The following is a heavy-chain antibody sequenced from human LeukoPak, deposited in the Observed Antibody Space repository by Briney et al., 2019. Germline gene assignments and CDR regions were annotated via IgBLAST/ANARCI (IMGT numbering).Heavy chain of an antibody. Sequence: SETLSLTCAVSGFSISSNYYGGWIRQPPGKGLDWIGTIYDSGKTYYNPSLKSRVTISVDTSKNQFSLKLSSVTAADTAVYYCARSPDSPDYFDSSGYDYWGQGTLVTVSS. V-gene: IGHV4-38-2*01. CDR3: ARSPDSPDYFDSSGYDY. CDR2: IYDSGKT. D-gene: IGHD3-22*01. CDR1: GFSISSNYY. J-gene: IGHJ4*02.